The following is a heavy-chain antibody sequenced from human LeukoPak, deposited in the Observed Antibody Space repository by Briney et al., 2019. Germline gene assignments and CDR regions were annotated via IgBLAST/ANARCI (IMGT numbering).Heavy chain of an antibody. CDR1: GVSINGNY. V-gene: IGHV4-59*01. D-gene: IGHD3-3*01. CDR3: ARVFRGVVTSNWFDP. CDR2: VSDTGDT. Sequence: PSETLSLTCTVSGVSINGNYWTWIRQLPGKGLEWIGFVSDTGDTDYNPSLKSRLTISVDTSKSQLSLSLSSVTAADTALYYCARVFRGVVTSNWFDPWGQGTLVTVSS. J-gene: IGHJ5*02.